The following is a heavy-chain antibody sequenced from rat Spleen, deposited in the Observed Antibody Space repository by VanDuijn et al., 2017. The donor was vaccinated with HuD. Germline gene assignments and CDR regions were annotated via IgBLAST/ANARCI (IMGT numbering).Heavy chain of an antibody. CDR2: IWAGGGT. CDR3: ARHRDGMDA. CDR1: GFTLTRYH. J-gene: IGHJ4*01. D-gene: IGHD4-3*01. V-gene: IGHV2-72*01. Sequence: VQLTESGPGLVQPSQTLPRTCTVFGFTLTRYHVIWVRQHPGKSLVWMGTIWAGGGTNYNSAVQSRLSISRDTSKSQVFLKMNSLQPEDTGTYYCARHRDGMDAWGQGASVTVSS.